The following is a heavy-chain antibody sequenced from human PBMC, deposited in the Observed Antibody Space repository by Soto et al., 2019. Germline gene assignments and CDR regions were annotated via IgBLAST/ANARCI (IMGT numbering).Heavy chain of an antibody. V-gene: IGHV4-31*03. J-gene: IGHJ4*02. CDR3: ARERRDSWPTMFFDS. CDR2: IYSTGST. CDR1: GGSVSRGGYY. D-gene: IGHD3-10*02. Sequence: SETLSLTCSVSGGSVSRGGYYWSWIRQLPGRGLEWIGYIYSTGSTLYNPSLKSRVALSMDTSKNQFSLNLTSVTAADTAVYYCARERRDSWPTMFFDSWGQGSLVTVSS.